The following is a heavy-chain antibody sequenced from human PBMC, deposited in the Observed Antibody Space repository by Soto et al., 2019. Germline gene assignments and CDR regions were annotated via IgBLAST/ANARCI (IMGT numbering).Heavy chain of an antibody. D-gene: IGHD3-10*01. V-gene: IGHV1-69*01. CDR1: GGTFTSFP. Sequence: VQLVQSGAEVKKPGSSVKVSCKASGGTFTSFPFSWVRQAPGQGLEWMGGIIPIFETTNYAQKFRGRLMITADESTTTAYMELTSLTSEDTAVYFCARESGDYGRPYFDYWGQGTLVTVSS. J-gene: IGHJ4*02. CDR3: ARESGDYGRPYFDY. CDR2: IIPIFETT.